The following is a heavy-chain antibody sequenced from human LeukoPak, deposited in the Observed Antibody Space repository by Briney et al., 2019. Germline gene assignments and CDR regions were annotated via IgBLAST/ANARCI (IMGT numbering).Heavy chain of an antibody. Sequence: PGGSLRLSCEASGFTFSSYSMNWVRQAPGKGLEWVSSISSSSSYKYYTDSVKGRFTISRDNAKNSLYLQMNSLRAEDTAVYYGARSAAGTYYWGQGTLVTVSS. D-gene: IGHD1-1*01. CDR3: ARSAAGTYY. J-gene: IGHJ4*02. CDR2: ISSSSSYK. CDR1: GFTFSSYS. V-gene: IGHV3-21*01.